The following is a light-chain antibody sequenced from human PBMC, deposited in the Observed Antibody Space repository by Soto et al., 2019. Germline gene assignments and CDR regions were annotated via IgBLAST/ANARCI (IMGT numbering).Light chain of an antibody. CDR2: GAP. Sequence: EIVMTQSPATLSVSPGERATLSCRASQSFSSNLAWYQQKPGQAPRLLIYGAPTRAIGIPARFSGSGSGTEFTLTISSLQSEDFAVYYCQQYNNWPLTFGGGTKLEIK. CDR1: QSFSSN. V-gene: IGKV3-15*01. J-gene: IGKJ4*01. CDR3: QQYNNWPLT.